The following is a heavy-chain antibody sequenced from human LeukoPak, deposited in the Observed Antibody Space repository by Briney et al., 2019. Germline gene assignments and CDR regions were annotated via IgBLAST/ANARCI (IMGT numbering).Heavy chain of an antibody. CDR1: GYSISSGYY. CDR2: IYHSGST. D-gene: IGHD6-19*01. Sequence: SETLSLTCAVSGYSISSGYYRGWIRQPPGKGLEWIGSIYHSGSTYYNPSLKSRVTISVDTSKNQFSLKLSSVTAADTAVYYCARLGEDSSGWYDYWGQGTLVTVSS. V-gene: IGHV4-38-2*01. J-gene: IGHJ4*02. CDR3: ARLGEDSSGWYDY.